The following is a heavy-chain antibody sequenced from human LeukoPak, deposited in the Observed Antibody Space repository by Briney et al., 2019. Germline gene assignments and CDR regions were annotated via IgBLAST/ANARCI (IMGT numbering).Heavy chain of an antibody. Sequence: GGSLRLSCAASGFTFSSYAMSWVRQAPGKGLEWVSAISGSGGSTYYADSVKGRFTISRDNSKNTLYLQMNSLRAEDTAVYYCAKGHSHYCSGGSCYSLAFNFDYWGQGTLVTVSS. V-gene: IGHV3-23*01. J-gene: IGHJ4*02. CDR3: AKGHSHYCSGGSCYSLAFNFDY. CDR1: GFTFSSYA. CDR2: ISGSGGST. D-gene: IGHD2-15*01.